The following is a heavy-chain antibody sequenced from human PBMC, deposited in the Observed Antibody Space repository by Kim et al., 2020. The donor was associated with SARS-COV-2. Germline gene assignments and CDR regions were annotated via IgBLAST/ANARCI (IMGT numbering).Heavy chain of an antibody. CDR3: ARGRGWYNWTKGYYYYGMDV. CDR2: IYYSGST. V-gene: IGHV4-59*13. Sequence: ETLSLTCTVSGGSISSYYWSWIRQPPGKGLEWIGYIYYSGSTNYNPSLKSRVTISVDTSKNQFSLKLSSVTAADTAVYYCARGRGWYNWTKGYYYYGMDVWGQGTTVTVSS. D-gene: IGHD1-1*01. J-gene: IGHJ6*02. CDR1: GGSISSYY.